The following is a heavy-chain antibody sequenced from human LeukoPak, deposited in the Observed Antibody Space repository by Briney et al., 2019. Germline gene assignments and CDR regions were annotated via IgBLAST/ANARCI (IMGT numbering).Heavy chain of an antibody. V-gene: IGHV3-48*03. CDR3: ARELVGSYGGNSDY. Sequence: SGGSLRPSCAASGFTFSSYEMNWVRQAPGKGLEWVSYISSSGSTIYYADSVKGRFTISRDNAKNSLYLQMNSLRAEDTAVYYCARELVGSYGGNSDYWGQGTLVTVSS. J-gene: IGHJ4*02. CDR2: ISSSGSTI. CDR1: GFTFSSYE. D-gene: IGHD4-23*01.